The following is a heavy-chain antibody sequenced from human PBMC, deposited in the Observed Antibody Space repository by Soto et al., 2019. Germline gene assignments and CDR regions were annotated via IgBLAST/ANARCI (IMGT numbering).Heavy chain of an antibody. CDR1: GGSISSYY. CDR3: ARVRIVGPRESYGMDV. Sequence: SDTLSLTCTVSGGSISSYYWSWIRQPAGKGLEWIGRIYTSGSTNYNPSLKSRVTMSVDTSKNQFSLKLSSVTAADTAVYCCARVRIVGPRESYGMDVWGQGTTVTVSS. J-gene: IGHJ6*02. CDR2: IYTSGST. D-gene: IGHD1-26*01. V-gene: IGHV4-4*07.